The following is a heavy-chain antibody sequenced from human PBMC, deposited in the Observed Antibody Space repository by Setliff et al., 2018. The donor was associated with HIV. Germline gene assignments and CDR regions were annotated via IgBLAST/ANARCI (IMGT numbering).Heavy chain of an antibody. V-gene: IGHV4-31*11. D-gene: IGHD3-16*01. Sequence: SETLSLTCAVSDASFSSGSYYWSWIRQRPGKGLEWIGYIFHSGSNSSNPSLNSRITISTDTSKNQFSLKLRSVTAADTAVYYCARSYSGPGYAYFDYWGQG. J-gene: IGHJ4*02. CDR2: IFHSGSN. CDR3: ARSYSGPGYAYFDY. CDR1: DASFSSGSYY.